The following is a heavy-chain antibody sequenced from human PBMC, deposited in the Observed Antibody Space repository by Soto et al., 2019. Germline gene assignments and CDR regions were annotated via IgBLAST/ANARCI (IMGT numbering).Heavy chain of an antibody. Sequence: SVKVSCKASGFTLSSSAVEWVRQARGQRLEGIGWIVAGSGNTHYAQKFQERVTITRDMSTSTAYLELSSLSSEDTAVYYCAADPYYYDSSNYYSFDHWGQGTLVTVSS. J-gene: IGHJ4*02. CDR1: GFTLSSSA. CDR2: IVAGSGNT. CDR3: AADPYYYDSSNYYSFDH. D-gene: IGHD3-22*01. V-gene: IGHV1-58*01.